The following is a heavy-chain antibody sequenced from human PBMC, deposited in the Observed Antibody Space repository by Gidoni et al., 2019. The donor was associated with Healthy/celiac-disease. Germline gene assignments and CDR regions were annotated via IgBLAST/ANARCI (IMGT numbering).Heavy chain of an antibody. D-gene: IGHD5-18*01. Sequence: EVQLLESGGGLVQPGVSLRLPCAASGFTFSSYAMSWVRQAPGKGLEWVSAISGSGGSTYYADSVKGRFTISRDNAKNTLYLQMNSLRAEDTAVYYCAKDRAAMGWRGFDYWGQGTLVTVSS. J-gene: IGHJ4*02. V-gene: IGHV3-23*01. CDR2: ISGSGGST. CDR3: AKDRAAMGWRGFDY. CDR1: GFTFSSYA.